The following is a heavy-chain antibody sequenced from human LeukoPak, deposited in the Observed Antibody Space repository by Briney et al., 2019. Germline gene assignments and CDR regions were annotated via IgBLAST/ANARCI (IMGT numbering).Heavy chain of an antibody. V-gene: IGHV4-59*01. CDR1: GGSFSVYY. CDR2: IYYSGST. CDR3: ARVRGMIKAFDI. J-gene: IGHJ3*02. Sequence: SETLSLTCAVYGGSFSVYYWSWIRQPPGKGLEWIGYIYYSGSTNYNPSLKSRVTISVDTSKNQFSLKLSSVTAADPAVYYCARVRGMIKAFDIWGQGTMVTVSS. D-gene: IGHD3-16*01.